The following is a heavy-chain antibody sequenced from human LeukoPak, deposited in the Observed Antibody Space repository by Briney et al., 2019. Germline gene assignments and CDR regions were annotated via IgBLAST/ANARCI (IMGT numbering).Heavy chain of an antibody. CDR2: ISSSSSYI. V-gene: IGHV3-21*01. D-gene: IGHD5-24*01. CDR3: AKLGAGGYNLAY. Sequence: PGGSLRLSCAASGFTFSSYSMNWVRQAPGKGLEWVSSISSSSSYIYYADSVKGRFTISRDNAKNSLYLQMNSLRAEDTAVYYCAKLGAGGYNLAYWGQGTLVTVSS. J-gene: IGHJ4*02. CDR1: GFTFSSYS.